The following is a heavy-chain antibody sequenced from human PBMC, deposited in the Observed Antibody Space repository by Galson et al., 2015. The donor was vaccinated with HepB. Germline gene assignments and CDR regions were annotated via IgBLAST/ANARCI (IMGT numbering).Heavy chain of an antibody. Sequence: SLRLSCAASGFTFSSYGMHWVRQAPGKGLEWVAVIWYDGSNKYYADSVKGRFTISRDNSKNTLYLQMNSLRAEDTAVYYCARQYCSSTSCSGHFDPWGQGTLVTVSS. CDR3: ARQYCSSTSCSGHFDP. V-gene: IGHV3-33*01. J-gene: IGHJ5*02. CDR2: IWYDGSNK. CDR1: GFTFSSYG. D-gene: IGHD2-2*01.